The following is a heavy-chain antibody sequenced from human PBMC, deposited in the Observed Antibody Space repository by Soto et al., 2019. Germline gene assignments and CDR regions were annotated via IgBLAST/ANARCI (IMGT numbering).Heavy chain of an antibody. J-gene: IGHJ4*02. Sequence: SVKVSCKASGVTFNRQDMRWVRQAPGQGLEWMGGIIPMFGTPHYAEKFQDRVTITADESTGTAYLELSSLTSEDTAVYYCAKSEGRDGYSFDYWGPGTLVTVSS. CDR1: GVTFNRQD. CDR3: AKSEGRDGYSFDY. D-gene: IGHD5-12*01. CDR2: IIPMFGTP. V-gene: IGHV1-69*13.